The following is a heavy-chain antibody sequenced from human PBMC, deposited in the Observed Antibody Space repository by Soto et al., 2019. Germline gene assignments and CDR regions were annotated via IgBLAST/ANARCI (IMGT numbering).Heavy chain of an antibody. CDR3: ARGAERYDILTGYLYYFDY. CDR2: IIPIFGTA. D-gene: IGHD3-9*01. J-gene: IGHJ4*02. V-gene: IGHV1-69*01. Sequence: QVQLVQSGAEVKKPGSSVKVSCKASGGTFSSYAISWVRQAPGQGLEWMGGIIPIFGTANYAQKFQGRVTITADESTSTAYMELSSLRSEDTAVYYCARGAERYDILTGYLYYFDYWGQGTLVTVSS. CDR1: GGTFSSYA.